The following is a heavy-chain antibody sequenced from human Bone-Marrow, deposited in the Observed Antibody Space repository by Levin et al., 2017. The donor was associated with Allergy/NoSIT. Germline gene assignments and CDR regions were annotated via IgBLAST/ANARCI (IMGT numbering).Heavy chain of an antibody. V-gene: IGHV3-30*03. D-gene: IGHD6-19*01. Sequence: PGGSLRLSCAASGFTVSTYGMHWVRQTPDKGLEWVAMIAYDGVSIHYTDSVKGRFSISRDNSKNTLYLEMNSLRVEDTAVYYCARDWGSSAWFNWFDPWGQGTLVTVSS. CDR3: ARDWGSSAWFNWFDP. CDR1: GFTVSTYG. J-gene: IGHJ5*02. CDR2: IAYDGVSI.